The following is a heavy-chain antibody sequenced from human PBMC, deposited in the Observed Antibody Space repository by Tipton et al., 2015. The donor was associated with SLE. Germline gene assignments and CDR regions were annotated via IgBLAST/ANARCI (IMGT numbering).Heavy chain of an antibody. J-gene: IGHJ6*02. D-gene: IGHD2/OR15-2a*01. CDR3: AGATSNILYHDLGV. CDR2: IYFSGNT. V-gene: IGHV4-31*03. CDR1: GGSIISGGSH. Sequence: TLSLTCTVSGGSIISGGSHWSWMRHHPGKGLEWIGYIYFSGNTYYNPSLKSRVTISVDTSKNQFSLRLGSVTAADTAVYFCAGATSNILYHDLGVWGQGTTVIVSS.